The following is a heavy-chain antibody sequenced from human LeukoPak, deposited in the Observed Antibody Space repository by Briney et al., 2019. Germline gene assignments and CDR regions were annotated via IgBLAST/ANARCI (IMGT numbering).Heavy chain of an antibody. D-gene: IGHD5-24*01. CDR3: ARDPKRWLQLGVGRYFDN. Sequence: GGFLRLSCTASGFTFSSYTMHWVRQAPGKGLEYVSGISHNGGTTNSATSVKGRFTISRDNSKNTLYLQMDSLRPEDMAVYYCARDPKRWLQLGVGRYFDNWGRGTLVTVSS. V-gene: IGHV3-64*01. CDR1: GFTFSSYT. CDR2: ISHNGGTT. J-gene: IGHJ4*02.